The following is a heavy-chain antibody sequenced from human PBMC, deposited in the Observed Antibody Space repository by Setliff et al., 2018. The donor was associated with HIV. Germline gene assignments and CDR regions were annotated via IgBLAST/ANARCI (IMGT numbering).Heavy chain of an antibody. D-gene: IGHD2-21*02. CDR2: IYYSGTT. J-gene: IGHJ1*01. CDR3: ASRGIVVVTMSMPDEFFVH. CDR1: GGSINSDNYY. Sequence: KPSETLSLTCSVSGGSINSDNYYWGWIRQAPGKGLEWTGSIYYSGTTYYNPSLRGRVTISVDRSRNQFSLTLNSVTAADTATYYCASRGIVVVTMSMPDEFFVHWGHGTLVTVSS. V-gene: IGHV4-39*01.